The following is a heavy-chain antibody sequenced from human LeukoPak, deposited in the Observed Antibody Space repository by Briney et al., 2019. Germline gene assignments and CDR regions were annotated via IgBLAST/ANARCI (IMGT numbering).Heavy chain of an antibody. CDR1: GYSFTSYW. Sequence: GESLKISCKVSGYSFTSYWIGWVRQMPGKGLEWMGIIYPGDSDTRYSPSFQGQVTISADKSISTAYLQWSSLKASDTAMYYCARREYYYDSSGYYSPFDYWGQGTLVTVSS. J-gene: IGHJ4*02. D-gene: IGHD3-22*01. V-gene: IGHV5-51*01. CDR3: ARREYYYDSSGYYSPFDY. CDR2: IYPGDSDT.